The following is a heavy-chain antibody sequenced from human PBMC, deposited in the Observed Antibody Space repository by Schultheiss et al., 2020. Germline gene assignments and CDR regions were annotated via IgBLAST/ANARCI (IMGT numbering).Heavy chain of an antibody. D-gene: IGHD6-19*01. CDR2: ISSSSSYI. Sequence: GASLKISCAASGFTFSSYGMHWVRQAPGKGLEWVSSISSSSSYIYYAESVKGRFTISRDNAKNTLYLQMNSLRAEDTAVYYCARVDSSGWDGFDYWGQGTLVTVSS. J-gene: IGHJ4*02. V-gene: IGHV3-21*04. CDR1: GFTFSSYG. CDR3: ARVDSSGWDGFDY.